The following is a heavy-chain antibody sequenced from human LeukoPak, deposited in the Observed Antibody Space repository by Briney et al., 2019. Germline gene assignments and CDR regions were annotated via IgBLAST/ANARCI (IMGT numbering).Heavy chain of an antibody. Sequence: HAGGSLRLSCAASGFTFSTYALTWVRQAPGKGLEWVSTIGGSGGVTYYADSVKGRFTISRDNSKNTLYLQMNSLRAEDTAVYYCAKEGGGGDCTSASCTNWFGPWGQGTLVTVSS. D-gene: IGHD2-2*01. CDR3: AKEGGGGDCTSASCTNWFGP. V-gene: IGHV3-23*01. CDR2: IGGSGGVT. CDR1: GFTFSTYA. J-gene: IGHJ5*02.